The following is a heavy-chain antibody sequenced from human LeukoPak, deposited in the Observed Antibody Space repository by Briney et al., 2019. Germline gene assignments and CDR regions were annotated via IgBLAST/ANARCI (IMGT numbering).Heavy chain of an antibody. J-gene: IGHJ4*02. D-gene: IGHD6-19*01. CDR3: ARDRTLTGYSSGWYHDY. CDR1: GYTFTGYY. V-gene: IGHV1-2*02. CDR2: INPNSGGT. Sequence: ASVKVSCKASGYTFTGYYMHWVRQAPGQGLEWMGWINPNSGGTNYAQKFQGRVTMTRDTSISTAYMELSRLRSDDTAVYYCARDRTLTGYSSGWYHDYWGQGTLVTVSS.